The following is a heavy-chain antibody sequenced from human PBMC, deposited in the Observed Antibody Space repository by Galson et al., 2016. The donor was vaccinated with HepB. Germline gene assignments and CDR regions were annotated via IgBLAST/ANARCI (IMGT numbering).Heavy chain of an antibody. Sequence: SLRLSCAASGFTFNNYGMTWVRQAPGKGLEAVSSISRSGDSTDYADSVKGRFTISRDNFRNTLSLQMNSLRAEDTAVYYCVQGSTAPAVWGKGTTVTVSS. V-gene: IGHV3-23*01. J-gene: IGHJ6*04. CDR1: GFTFNNYG. CDR2: ISRSGDST. CDR3: VQGSTAPAV. D-gene: IGHD1-26*01.